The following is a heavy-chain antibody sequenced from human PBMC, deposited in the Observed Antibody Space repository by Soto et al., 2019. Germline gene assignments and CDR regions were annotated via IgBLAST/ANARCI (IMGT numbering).Heavy chain of an antibody. Sequence: GGSLRLSCAASGFTFSSYGMHWVRQAPGKGLEWVAVIWYDGSNKYYADSVKGRFTISRDNSKNTLYLQMNSLRAEDTAVYYCARDPGAVAAIGGDYWGQGTLVTVSS. V-gene: IGHV3-33*01. J-gene: IGHJ4*02. CDR1: GFTFSSYG. CDR2: IWYDGSNK. CDR3: ARDPGAVAAIGGDY. D-gene: IGHD6-19*01.